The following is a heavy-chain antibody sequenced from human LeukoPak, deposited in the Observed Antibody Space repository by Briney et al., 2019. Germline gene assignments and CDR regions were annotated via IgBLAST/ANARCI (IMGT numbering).Heavy chain of an antibody. J-gene: IGHJ4*02. D-gene: IGHD3-3*01. CDR1: GFTFSDNY. Sequence: GGSLRLSCAASGFTFSDNYMSWIRQAPGKGLEWVSYISSSGNTTKNADSVKGRFTITRDNAKNTLYLQMNSLRAEDTAVYFCAKVGGVVIPGSFWGQGTLVTISS. V-gene: IGHV3-11*04. CDR3: AKVGGVVIPGSF. CDR2: ISSSGNTT.